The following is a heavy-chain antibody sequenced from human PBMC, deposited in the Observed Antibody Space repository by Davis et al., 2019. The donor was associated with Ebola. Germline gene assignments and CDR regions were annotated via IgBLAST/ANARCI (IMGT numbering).Heavy chain of an antibody. J-gene: IGHJ4*02. CDR3: AREFNWEDY. V-gene: IGHV3-7*01. CDR1: GFTFSSYW. CDR2: IKQDGSEK. Sequence: GESLKISCAASGFTFSSYWMSWVRQAPGKGLGWVANIKQDGSEKYYVDSVKGRFTISRDNAKNSLYLQMNSLRAEDTAVYYCAREFNWEDYWGQGTLVTVSS. D-gene: IGHD7-27*01.